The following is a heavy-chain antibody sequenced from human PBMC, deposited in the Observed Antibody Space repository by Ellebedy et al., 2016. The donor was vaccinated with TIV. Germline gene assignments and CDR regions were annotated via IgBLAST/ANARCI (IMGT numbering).Heavy chain of an antibody. CDR3: ASPPGSYESPY. CDR1: GGTFSSTNYY. Sequence: SETLSLTXNVSGGTFSSTNYYWGWIRQSPEKGLEWIGSIYHSGSTYYNPSLKSRPTNSLDTTKNQFSLRLDSVTAAETAVYYCASPPGSYESPYWGQGTLVTVSS. D-gene: IGHD2-15*01. V-gene: IGHV4-39*07. J-gene: IGHJ4*02. CDR2: IYHSGST.